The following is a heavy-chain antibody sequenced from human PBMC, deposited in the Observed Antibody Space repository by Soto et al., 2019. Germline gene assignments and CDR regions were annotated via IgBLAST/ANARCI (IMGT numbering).Heavy chain of an antibody. J-gene: IGHJ4*02. CDR2: ISDSGSRM. Sequence: EVQLVESGGGLVQPGGSLRLSCVVSGFTLGAYSMNWVRQAPGKGLEWVSYISDSGSRMYYADSVKGRFTISRDSARNSLFLQMNSLRAEDTAGYYCAAQGVGATGYLYWGQGTLVTVSS. CDR1: GFTLGAYS. D-gene: IGHD1-26*01. V-gene: IGHV3-48*01. CDR3: AAQGVGATGYLY.